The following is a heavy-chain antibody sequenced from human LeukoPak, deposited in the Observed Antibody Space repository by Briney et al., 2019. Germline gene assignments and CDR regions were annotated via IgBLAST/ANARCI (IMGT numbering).Heavy chain of an antibody. CDR3: ARSRLGYCSSTSCYTGDY. J-gene: IGHJ4*02. CDR1: GYTFTSYD. V-gene: IGHV1-8*01. CDR2: MNPNSGNT. Sequence: GASVKVSCKASGYTFTSYDINWVRQATGQGLEWMGWMNPNSGNTGYAQKFQGRVTMTRNTSISTAYMELSSLRSEDTAVYYCARSRLGYCSSTSCYTGDYWGQGTLVTASS. D-gene: IGHD2-2*02.